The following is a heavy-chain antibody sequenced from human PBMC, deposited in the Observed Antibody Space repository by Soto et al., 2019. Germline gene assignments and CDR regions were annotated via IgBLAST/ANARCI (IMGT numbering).Heavy chain of an antibody. J-gene: IGHJ4*02. CDR1: GGSFSGYY. CDR3: ARGPTYYDFWSGYYTGIFDY. V-gene: IGHV4-34*01. CDR2: INHSGST. Sequence: QVQLQQWGAGLLKPSETLSLTCAVYGGSFSGYYWSWIRQPPGKGLEWIGEINHSGSTNYNPSLKSRVTISVDTSKNQFSLKLSSVTAADTAVYYCARGPTYYDFWSGYYTGIFDYWGQGTLVTVSS. D-gene: IGHD3-3*01.